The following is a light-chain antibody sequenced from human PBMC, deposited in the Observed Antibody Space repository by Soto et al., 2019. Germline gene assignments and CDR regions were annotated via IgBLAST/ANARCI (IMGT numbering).Light chain of an antibody. CDR1: QSFVGSY. V-gene: IGKV3-20*01. J-gene: IGKJ4*01. CDR3: QQYGSSPT. CDR2: GAS. Sequence: EIVLTQSPGTLSLSPGERATLSCRASQSFVGSYLAWYQQKPGQAPRLLIYGASNRATGIPDRFSGSGSGTDFTLTISRLEPEDFAVYYCQQYGSSPTFGGGTKVDIK.